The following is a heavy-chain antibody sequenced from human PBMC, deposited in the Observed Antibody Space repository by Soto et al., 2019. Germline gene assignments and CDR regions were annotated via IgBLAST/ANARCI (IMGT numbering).Heavy chain of an antibody. J-gene: IGHJ4*02. CDR3: ARGGQWLAPEPDYFDY. CDR2: IWYDGSNK. V-gene: IGHV3-33*01. Sequence: QVQLVESGGGVVQPGRSLRLSCAASGFTFSSYGMHWVRQAPGKGLEWVAVIWYDGSNKYYADSVKGRFTISRDNSKNTLYLQMNSLRAEDTAVYYCARGGQWLAPEPDYFDYWGQGTLVTVSS. CDR1: GFTFSSYG. D-gene: IGHD6-19*01.